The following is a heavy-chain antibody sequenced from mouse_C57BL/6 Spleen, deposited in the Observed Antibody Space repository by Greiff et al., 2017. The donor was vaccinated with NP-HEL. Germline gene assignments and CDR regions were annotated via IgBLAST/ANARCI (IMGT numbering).Heavy chain of an antibody. J-gene: IGHJ1*03. CDR2: ISNLAYSI. CDR1: GFTFSDYG. V-gene: IGHV5-15*04. Sequence: EVMLVESGGGLVQPGGSLKLSCAASGFTFSDYGMAWVRQAPRKGPEWVAFISNLAYSIYYADTVTGRFTISRENAKNTLYLEMSSLRSEDTAMYYCARHGGTTVVVDWYFDVWGTGTTVTVSS. D-gene: IGHD1-1*01. CDR3: ARHGGTTVVVDWYFDV.